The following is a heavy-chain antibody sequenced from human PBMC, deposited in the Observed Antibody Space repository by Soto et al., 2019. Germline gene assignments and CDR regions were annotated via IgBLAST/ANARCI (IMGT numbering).Heavy chain of an antibody. V-gene: IGHV3-30-3*01. CDR1: GFTFSSYA. Sequence: GGSLRLSCAASGFTFSSYAMHWVRQAPGKGLEWVAVISYGGSNKYYADSVKGRFTISRDNSENTLYLQMNSLRAEDTAVYYCAKEYSDFLTAYYGPLNIYYYYSGMDVWGQGTTVTVSS. CDR2: ISYGGSNK. J-gene: IGHJ6*02. CDR3: AKEYSDFLTAYYGPLNIYYYYSGMDV. D-gene: IGHD3-9*01.